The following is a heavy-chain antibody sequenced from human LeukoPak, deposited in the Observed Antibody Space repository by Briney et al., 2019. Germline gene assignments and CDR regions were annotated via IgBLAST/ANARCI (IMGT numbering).Heavy chain of an antibody. V-gene: IGHV4-34*01. CDR2: INHSGST. D-gene: IGHD3-9*01. Sequence: PETLSLTCTVSGGSISSYYWSWIRQPPGKGLEWIGEINHSGSTNYNPSLKSRVTISVDTSKNQFSLKLSSVTAADTAVYYCARVPYYDILTGYSWFDPWGQGTLVTVSS. J-gene: IGHJ5*02. CDR1: GGSISSYY. CDR3: ARVPYYDILTGYSWFDP.